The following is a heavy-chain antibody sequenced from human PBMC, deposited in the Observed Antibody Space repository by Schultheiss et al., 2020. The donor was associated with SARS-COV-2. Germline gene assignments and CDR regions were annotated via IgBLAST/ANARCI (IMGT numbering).Heavy chain of an antibody. D-gene: IGHD5-24*01. Sequence: GESLKISCAASGFNSDTHSIHWVRQAPGKGLEWVSSISSSSSYTNYADFVKGRFTISRDNSKNTVYLQMNSLRAEDTAEYYCASRRWLQGDYWGQGTLVTVSS. CDR2: ISSSSSYT. CDR3: ASRRWLQGDY. CDR1: GFNSDTHS. V-gene: IGHV3-21*04. J-gene: IGHJ4*02.